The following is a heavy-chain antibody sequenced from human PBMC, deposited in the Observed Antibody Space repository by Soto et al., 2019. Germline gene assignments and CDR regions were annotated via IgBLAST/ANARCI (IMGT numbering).Heavy chain of an antibody. J-gene: IGHJ5*02. Sequence: QVQLVQSGAEVKKPGSSVKVSCKASGGTFSRYTINWVRQAPGQGLEWMGRIIPIAAIANYTQKFQCRVTITVDKYSTTAYMELSSLRADDTAVYYCARGSTIVRGAPSWFDPWGQGTLVTVSS. V-gene: IGHV1-69*02. CDR1: GGTFSRYT. CDR3: ARGSTIVRGAPSWFDP. CDR2: IIPIAAIA. D-gene: IGHD3-10*01.